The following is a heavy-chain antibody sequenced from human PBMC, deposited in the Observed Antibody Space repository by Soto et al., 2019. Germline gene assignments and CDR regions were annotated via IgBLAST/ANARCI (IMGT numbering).Heavy chain of an antibody. CDR3: ERSPGIAAAWWYFDL. V-gene: IGHV3-30-3*01. Sequence: QVQLVESGGGVVQPGRSLRLSCAASGFTFSSYAMHWVRQAPGKGLEWVAVISYDGSNKYYADSVKGRFTISRDNSKNTLYLKMNSLRAEDTAVYYCERSPGIAAAWWYFDLWGSGTLVTGSA. CDR2: ISYDGSNK. D-gene: IGHD6-13*01. CDR1: GFTFSSYA. J-gene: IGHJ2*01.